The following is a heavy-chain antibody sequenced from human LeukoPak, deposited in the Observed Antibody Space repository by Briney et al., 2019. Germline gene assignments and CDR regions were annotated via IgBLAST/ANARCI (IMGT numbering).Heavy chain of an antibody. V-gene: IGHV1-24*01. CDR2: FDPEDGET. Sequence: GASVKVSCKVSGYTLTELSMHWVRQTPGKGLEWMGGFDPEDGETIYAQKFQGRVTMTEDTSTDTAYMELSSLRSEDTAVYYCATQSSYGSGYYMDVWGKGTTVTVSS. J-gene: IGHJ6*03. CDR3: ATQSSYGSGYYMDV. CDR1: GYTLTELS. D-gene: IGHD3-10*01.